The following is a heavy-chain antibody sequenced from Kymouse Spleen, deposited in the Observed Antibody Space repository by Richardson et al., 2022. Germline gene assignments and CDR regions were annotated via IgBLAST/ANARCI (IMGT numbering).Heavy chain of an antibody. D-gene: IGHD6-19*01. V-gene: IGHV3-7*01. J-gene: IGHJ4*02. Sequence: EVQLVESGGGLVQPGGSLRLSCAASGFTFSSYWMSWVRQAPGKGLEWVANIKQDGSEKYYVDSVKGRFTISRDNAKNSLYLQMNSLRAEDTAVYYCARVRDSSGWYHFDYWGQGTLVTVSS. CDR3: ARVRDSSGWYHFDY. CDR2: IKQDGSEK. CDR1: GFTFSSYW.